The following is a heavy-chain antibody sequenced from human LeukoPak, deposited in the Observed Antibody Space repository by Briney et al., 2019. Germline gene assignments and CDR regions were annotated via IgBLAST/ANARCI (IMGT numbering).Heavy chain of an antibody. CDR2: INPNSGGT. CDR3: ASLSPSSWSTNDAFDI. CDR1: GYTFTGYY. Sequence: GASVKVSCKASGYTFTGYYMHWVRQAPGQGLEWMGWINPNSGGTNYAQKFQGRVTMTRDTSISTAYMELSRLRSDDTAVYYCASLSPSSWSTNDAFDIWGQGTMVTVSS. V-gene: IGHV1-2*02. D-gene: IGHD6-13*01. J-gene: IGHJ3*02.